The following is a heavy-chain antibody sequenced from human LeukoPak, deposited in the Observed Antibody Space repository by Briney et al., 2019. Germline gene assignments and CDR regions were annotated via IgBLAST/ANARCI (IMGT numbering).Heavy chain of an antibody. V-gene: IGHV4-59*08. Sequence: SETLSLTCTVSGGSMRSYHWSWIRQPPGKGLELIGYVYYSGTANYNPSLESRVTILVDTSKNQFSLNLSSVTAADTAVYYCARTKSGWYYSDYWGQGTLVSVSS. CDR2: VYYSGTA. CDR3: ARTKSGWYYSDY. J-gene: IGHJ4*02. D-gene: IGHD6-19*01. CDR1: GGSMRSYH.